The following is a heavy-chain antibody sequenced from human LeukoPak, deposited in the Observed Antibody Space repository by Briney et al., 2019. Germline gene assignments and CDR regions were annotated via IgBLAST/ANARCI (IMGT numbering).Heavy chain of an antibody. D-gene: IGHD1-26*01. Sequence: ASVKVSCKAPGGTFSSYSITWVRPAPGQGLEWMGGVAPLLETTNYAPKFRGRMTITADESTSTAYMELTSLRSDDTAVYYCARDRIVGALGWLDPWGQGTLVTVSS. V-gene: IGHV1-69*01. CDR1: GGTFSSYS. J-gene: IGHJ5*02. CDR3: ARDRIVGALGWLDP. CDR2: VAPLLETT.